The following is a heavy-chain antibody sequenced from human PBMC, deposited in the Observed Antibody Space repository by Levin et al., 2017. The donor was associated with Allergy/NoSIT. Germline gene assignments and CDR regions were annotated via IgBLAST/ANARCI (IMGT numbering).Heavy chain of an antibody. J-gene: IGHJ5*02. Sequence: GGSLRLSCAASGFTFRIHAMHWVRQAPGRGLEWVAVISYDGTYKFYAESVRGRCTISRDNSDNRLYLEMNSLTVEDTALYYCVRDAAAGTTSGWLDPWGQGTLVTVSS. CDR3: VRDAAAGTTSGWLDP. CDR1: GFTFRIHA. V-gene: IGHV3-30-3*01. CDR2: ISYDGTYK. D-gene: IGHD1-7*01.